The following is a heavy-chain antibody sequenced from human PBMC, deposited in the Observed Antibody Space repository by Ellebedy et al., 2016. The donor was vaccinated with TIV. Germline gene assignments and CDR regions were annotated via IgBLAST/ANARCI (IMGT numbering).Heavy chain of an antibody. Sequence: GGSLRLSXAASGFTFTTYTMNWVRQAPGMGLEWVSYISSSSTTIYYADSVKGRFSISRDNAKNSLYLQMNSLRAEDTAVYFCARDGTVLTRGFDSWGQGTLVTVSS. CDR1: GFTFTTYT. CDR3: ARDGTVLTRGFDS. V-gene: IGHV3-48*04. D-gene: IGHD4-23*01. J-gene: IGHJ4*02. CDR2: ISSSSTTI.